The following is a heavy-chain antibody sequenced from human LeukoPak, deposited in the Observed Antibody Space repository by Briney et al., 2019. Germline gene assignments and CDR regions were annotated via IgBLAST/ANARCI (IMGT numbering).Heavy chain of an antibody. CDR1: RFIFSRNS. CDR2: ISSSSTGK. Sequence: GGSLRLSCAASRFIFSRNSMNWVRQAPGKGLEWVSHISSSSTGKYYTDSVKGRFTISRDNAKNSLYLQMNSLRAEDTAVYYCARGSDYGDYNNWFDPWGQGILVTVSS. J-gene: IGHJ5*02. D-gene: IGHD4-17*01. V-gene: IGHV3-48*01. CDR3: ARGSDYGDYNNWFDP.